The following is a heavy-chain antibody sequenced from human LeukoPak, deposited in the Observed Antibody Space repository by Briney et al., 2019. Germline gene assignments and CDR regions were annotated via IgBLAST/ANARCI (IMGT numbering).Heavy chain of an antibody. J-gene: IGHJ4*02. V-gene: IGHV5-51*01. CDR2: IYPGDSDT. D-gene: IGHD2-15*01. CDR3: ARRLCSGGSCYYFDY. Sequence: GESLKISCKVSGYSFNSYWIGWVRQMPGKGLEWMGMIYPGDSDTRYSPSFQGQVTISADKSTSTASLQWSSLKASDTAMYYCARRLCSGGSCYYFDYWGQGTLVTVSS. CDR1: GYSFNSYW.